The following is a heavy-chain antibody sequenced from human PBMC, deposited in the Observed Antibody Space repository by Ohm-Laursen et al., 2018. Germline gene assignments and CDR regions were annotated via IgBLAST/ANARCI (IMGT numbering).Heavy chain of an antibody. J-gene: IGHJ4*02. Sequence: SLRLSCAASEFTLSTYWMTWVRQAPGKGLEWVANIKQDGSQTHYVDSVQGRFTISRDNAKSSLYLQMNSLRAEDTALYYCAKMVGAWDFFDYWGQGTLVTVSS. CDR1: EFTLSTYW. CDR3: AKMVGAWDFFDY. CDR2: IKQDGSQT. D-gene: IGHD1-26*01. V-gene: IGHV3-7*03.